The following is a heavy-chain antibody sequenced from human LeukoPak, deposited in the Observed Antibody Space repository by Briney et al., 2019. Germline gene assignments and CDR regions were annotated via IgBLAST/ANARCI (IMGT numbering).Heavy chain of an antibody. D-gene: IGHD3-16*02. CDR1: GGSISSSSYY. CDR3: ARGFPLKRKIIWGSYRYNCFEY. V-gene: IGHV4-39*07. Sequence: SETLSLTCTVSGGSISSSSYYWGWIRQPPGKGLEWIGSIYYSGSTYYNPSLKSRVTISVDTSKNQFSLKLSSVTAADTAVYYCARGFPLKRKIIWGSYRYNCFEYWGQGTLVTVSS. J-gene: IGHJ4*02. CDR2: IYYSGST.